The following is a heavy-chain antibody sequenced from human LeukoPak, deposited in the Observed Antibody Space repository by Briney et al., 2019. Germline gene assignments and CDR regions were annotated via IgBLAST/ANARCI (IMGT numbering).Heavy chain of an antibody. Sequence: PGGSLRVSCAASGFTFSGYWMSWVRQAPGKGLEWVANIKQDGSEKYYVDSVKGRFTISRDNAKNSLYLQMNSLRAEDTAVYYCARFRYNYGLYYFDYWGQGTLVTVSS. J-gene: IGHJ4*02. CDR2: IKQDGSEK. CDR3: ARFRYNYGLYYFDY. V-gene: IGHV3-7*01. CDR1: GFTFSGYW. D-gene: IGHD5-18*01.